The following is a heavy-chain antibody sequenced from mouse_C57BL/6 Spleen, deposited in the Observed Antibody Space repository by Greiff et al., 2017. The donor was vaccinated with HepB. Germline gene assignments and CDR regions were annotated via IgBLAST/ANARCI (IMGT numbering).Heavy chain of an antibody. CDR1: GYTFTSYG. Sequence: VQRVESGAELARPGASVKLSCKASGYTFTSYGISWVKQRTGQGLEWIGEIYPRSGNTYYNEKFKGKATLTADKSSSTAYMELRSLTSEDSAVYFCARPDSPREVYAMDYWGQGTSVTVSS. J-gene: IGHJ4*01. CDR3: ARPDSPREVYAMDY. D-gene: IGHD1-3*01. V-gene: IGHV1-81*01. CDR2: IYPRSGNT.